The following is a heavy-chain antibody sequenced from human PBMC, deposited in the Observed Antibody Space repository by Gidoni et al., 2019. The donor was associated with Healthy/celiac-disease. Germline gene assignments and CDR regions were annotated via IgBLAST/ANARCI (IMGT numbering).Heavy chain of an antibody. CDR1: GGSISSGGYS. V-gene: IGHV4-30-2*01. Sequence: QLQLQESGSGLVKPSQTLSLTCAVSGGSISSGGYSWSWIRQPPGKGLEWIGYIYHSGNTYYNPSLKSRVTISVDRSKNQFSLKLSSVTAADTAVYYCARLFAPPYYDSSGYYPYYFDYWGQGTLVTVSS. CDR3: ARLFAPPYYDSSGYYPYYFDY. D-gene: IGHD3-22*01. CDR2: IYHSGNT. J-gene: IGHJ4*02.